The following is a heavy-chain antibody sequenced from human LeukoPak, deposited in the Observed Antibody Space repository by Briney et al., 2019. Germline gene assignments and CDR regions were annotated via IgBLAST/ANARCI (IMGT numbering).Heavy chain of an antibody. CDR3: AKGRIVGATSVDY. CDR2: ISGSSVST. Sequence: GGSLRLSCAASGFTFTTYWMSWVRQAPGKGLEWVSVISGSSVSTYYADSVKGRFTISRDNFKNTLYLQMNSLRVEDTAVYYCAKGRIVGATSVDYWGQGTLVTVSS. J-gene: IGHJ4*02. D-gene: IGHD1-26*01. CDR1: GFTFTTYW. V-gene: IGHV3-23*01.